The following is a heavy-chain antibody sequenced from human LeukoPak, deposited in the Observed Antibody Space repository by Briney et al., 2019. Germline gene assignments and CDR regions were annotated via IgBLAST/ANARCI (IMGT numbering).Heavy chain of an antibody. CDR2: IKQDGSEK. Sequence: GGSLRLSCAASGFTFSSYGMSWVRQAPGKGLEWVANIKQDGSEKHYVDSVKGRFTISRDNAKNSLYLQMNSLRAEDAAVYYCARDYNWNLDYWGQGTLVTVSS. CDR1: GFTFSSYG. D-gene: IGHD1-20*01. CDR3: ARDYNWNLDY. V-gene: IGHV3-7*01. J-gene: IGHJ4*02.